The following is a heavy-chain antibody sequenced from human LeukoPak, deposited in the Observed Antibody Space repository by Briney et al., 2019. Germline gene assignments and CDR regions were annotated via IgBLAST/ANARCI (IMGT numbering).Heavy chain of an antibody. V-gene: IGHV1-69*05. J-gene: IGHJ4*02. CDR1: GGTFSSYA. CDR2: IIPIFGTA. CDR3: ARDGISSWCVGTLGY. D-gene: IGHD6-13*01. Sequence: GASVKVSCKASGGTFSSYAISWVRQAPGQGLEWMGGIIPIFGTANYAQKLQGRVTMTTDTSTSTAYMELRSLRSDDTAVYYCARDGISSWCVGTLGYWGQGTLVTVSS.